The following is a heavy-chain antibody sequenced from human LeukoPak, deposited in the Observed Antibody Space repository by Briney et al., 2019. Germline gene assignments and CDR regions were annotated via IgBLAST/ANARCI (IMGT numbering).Heavy chain of an antibody. CDR2: ISRSGGST. V-gene: IGHV3-23*01. J-gene: IGHJ4*02. CDR1: GFTFSSYG. Sequence: GGSLRLSCAASGFTFSSYGMSWVRQAPGKGLEWVSGISRSGGSTYHADSVKGRFTISRDNSKNTLYLQMNSLRAEDTAVYYCARDVYVGYCSSTSCYWEYYFDYWGQGTLVTVSS. D-gene: IGHD2-2*03. CDR3: ARDVYVGYCSSTSCYWEYYFDY.